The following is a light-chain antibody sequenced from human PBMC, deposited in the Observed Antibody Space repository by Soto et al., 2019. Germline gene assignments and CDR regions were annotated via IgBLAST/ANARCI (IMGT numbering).Light chain of an antibody. CDR3: QHYNSYSEA. J-gene: IGKJ1*01. V-gene: IGKV1-16*01. CDR2: GAS. CDR1: QAIRND. Sequence: GDRVTITCRASQAIRNDLXXFXXKXGXXXKXXXYGASRLQSGVPSRFSGSGSGTEFTLTISSLQPDDFATYYCQHYNSYSEAFGQGTKVDI.